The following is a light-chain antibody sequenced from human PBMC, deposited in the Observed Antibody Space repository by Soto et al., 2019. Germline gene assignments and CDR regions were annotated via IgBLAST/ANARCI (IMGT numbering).Light chain of an antibody. J-gene: IGKJ2*01. CDR2: AAS. V-gene: IGKV1-39*01. CDR3: QQTYSTSSYT. Sequence: DIQMTQSPSSLSASVGDRVTITCRASQNISAYLNWYHHKPGKAPNLLIYAASSLQEGVPLRFSGSGSGTDFTLTVSSLQPEDFATYYCQQTYSTSSYTFGQGTKLDIK. CDR1: QNISAY.